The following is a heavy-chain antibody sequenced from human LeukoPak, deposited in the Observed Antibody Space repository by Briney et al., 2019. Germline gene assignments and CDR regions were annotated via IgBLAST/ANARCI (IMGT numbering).Heavy chain of an antibody. D-gene: IGHD3-9*01. CDR3: AKVLSLRHFDWILYIDH. J-gene: IGHJ4*02. V-gene: IGHV3-23*01. CDR2: LSGTGDST. CDR1: GFTFSIYA. Sequence: GGSLRLSCAASGFTFSIYAMSWVRQAPGKGLEWVSTLSGTGDSTYYADSVNGRFTISRANSKNTLSLKMNSLRAEDAAVYYCAKVLSLRHFDWILYIDHWGQGTLVTVSS.